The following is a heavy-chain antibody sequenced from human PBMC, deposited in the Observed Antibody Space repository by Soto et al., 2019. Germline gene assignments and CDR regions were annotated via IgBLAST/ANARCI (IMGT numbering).Heavy chain of an antibody. V-gene: IGHV3-23*01. Sequence: EVHLLESGGGSVQPGGSLRLSCAASGFTFSSFAMSWVRQAPEKGLEWVTGISGSGRSTFYADSVKGRFTISRDNSMNSWYMQINRLRAEDTVVYYCVRDVAPTAPSTFDFRGQGTLVTVSS. D-gene: IGHD2-21*02. CDR2: ISGSGRST. J-gene: IGHJ4*02. CDR3: VRDVAPTAPSTFDF. CDR1: GFTFSSFA.